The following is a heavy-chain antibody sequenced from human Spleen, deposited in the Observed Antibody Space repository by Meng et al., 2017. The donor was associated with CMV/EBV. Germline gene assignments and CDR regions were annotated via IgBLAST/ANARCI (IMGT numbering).Heavy chain of an antibody. V-gene: IGHV1-69*06. CDR3: ARDGGRVATSWWFDP. J-gene: IGHJ5*02. D-gene: IGHD5-12*01. CDR1: GGIFSSDA. CDR2: IIPILDTA. Sequence: SGGIFSSDAINWVRQAPGQGREHMGGIIPILDTANYAQKFQDRVTITADKSTSTVYMELSSLRSEDTALYYCARDGGRVATSWWFDPWGQGTLVTVSS.